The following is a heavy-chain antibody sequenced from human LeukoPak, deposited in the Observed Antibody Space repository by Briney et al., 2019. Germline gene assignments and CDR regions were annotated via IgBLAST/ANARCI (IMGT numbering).Heavy chain of an antibody. V-gene: IGHV3-30-3*01. CDR3: GRGGGGTGAFDI. D-gene: IGHD1-26*01. CDR2: ISYDGSNK. Sequence: PGRSLRLSCAASGFTFSSYAMHWVRQAPGKGLEWVAVISYDGSNKYYADSVKGRFTISRDNSKNTLYLQMNSLRAEDTAVYYCGRGGGGTGAFDIWGQGTMVTVSS. CDR1: GFTFSSYA. J-gene: IGHJ3*02.